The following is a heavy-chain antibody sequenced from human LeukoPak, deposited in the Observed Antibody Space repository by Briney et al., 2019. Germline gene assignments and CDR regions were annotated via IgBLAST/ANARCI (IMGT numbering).Heavy chain of an antibody. J-gene: IGHJ6*02. V-gene: IGHV4-39*07. CDR3: ARGMGYYDSSGRPARYYYYGMDV. Sequence: SETLSLTCTVSGGSISSSSYYWGWIRQPPGKGLEWIGSIYYSGSTYYNPSLKSRVTISVDTSKNQFSLKLSSVTAADTAVYYCARGMGYYDSSGRPARYYYYGMDVWGQGTTVTVSS. D-gene: IGHD3-22*01. CDR1: GGSISSSSYY. CDR2: IYYSGST.